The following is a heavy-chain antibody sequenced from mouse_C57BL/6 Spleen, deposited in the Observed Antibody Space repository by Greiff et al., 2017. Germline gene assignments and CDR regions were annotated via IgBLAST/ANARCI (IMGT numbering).Heavy chain of an antibody. CDR3: ARRDYYGSTSPFDY. CDR2: INPNNGGT. D-gene: IGHD1-1*01. Sequence: EVQLQQSGPELVKPGASVKISCKASGYTFTDYYMNWVKQSHGKSLEWIGDINPNNGGTSYNQKFKGKATLTVDKSSSTAYMEHRSLTSEDSAVYYCARRDYYGSTSPFDYWGQGTTLTVSS. V-gene: IGHV1-26*01. CDR1: GYTFTDYY. J-gene: IGHJ2*01.